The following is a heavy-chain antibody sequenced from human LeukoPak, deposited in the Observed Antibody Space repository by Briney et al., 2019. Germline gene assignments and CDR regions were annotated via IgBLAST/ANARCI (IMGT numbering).Heavy chain of an antibody. V-gene: IGHV3-48*02. CDR2: ISSSGSTR. CDR1: GFTFSSYS. CDR3: ARVLYCSSTSYHDFDY. Sequence: GGSLRLSCAASGFTFSSYSMDWVRQAPGKGLEWVSYISSSGSTRYYADSVKGRFTISRDNAKNSLYLQMNSLRDEDTAVYYCARVLYCSSTSYHDFDYWGQGTLVTVSS. D-gene: IGHD2-2*01. J-gene: IGHJ4*02.